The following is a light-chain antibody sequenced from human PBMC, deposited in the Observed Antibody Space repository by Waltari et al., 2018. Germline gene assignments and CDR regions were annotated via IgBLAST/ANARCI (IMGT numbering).Light chain of an antibody. J-gene: IGKJ1*01. CDR1: QGISSY. V-gene: IGKV1-8*01. Sequence: AIRITQSPSSLSASTGDRVTITCRASQGISSYLAWYQQKPGKAPKLLIYAACTLQSGVPSKFSGSGSGTDVTLTISCLQSEDFATYYCQQYYSYPPTFGQGTKVEIK. CDR3: QQYYSYPPT. CDR2: AAC.